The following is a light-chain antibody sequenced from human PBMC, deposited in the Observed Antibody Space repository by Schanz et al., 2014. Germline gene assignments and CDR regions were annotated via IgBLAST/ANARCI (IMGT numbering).Light chain of an antibody. CDR2: WAS. CDR3: QHYYSEGRT. J-gene: IGKJ1*01. V-gene: IGKV4-1*01. Sequence: DIVMTQSPDSLAVSLGERATINCKSSQSVLYSSNNKNYLAWYQQKPGQPPRLLIYWASTRESGVSDRFSGSGSGTDFTLTISGLQAEDVAVYYCQHYYSEGRTFGQGTKVELK. CDR1: QSVLYSSNNKNY.